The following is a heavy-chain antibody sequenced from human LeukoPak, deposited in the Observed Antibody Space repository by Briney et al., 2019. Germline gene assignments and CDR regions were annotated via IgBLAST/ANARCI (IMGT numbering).Heavy chain of an antibody. CDR1: GGSISSYY. J-gene: IGHJ6*02. Sequence: SETLSLTCTVSGGSISSYYWSWIRQPPGKGLEWIGYIYYSGSTNYNPSLKSRVTISVDTSKNQFSLKLSSVTAADTAVYYCARDQEVVRGVVYYYYGMDVWGQGTTVTVSS. D-gene: IGHD3-10*01. CDR3: ARDQEVVRGVVYYYYGMDV. V-gene: IGHV4-59*12. CDR2: IYYSGST.